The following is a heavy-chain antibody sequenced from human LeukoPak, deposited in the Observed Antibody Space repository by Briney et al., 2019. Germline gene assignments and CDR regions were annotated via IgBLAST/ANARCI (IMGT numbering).Heavy chain of an antibody. D-gene: IGHD1-26*01. CDR1: GFTFDDYA. J-gene: IGHJ4*02. Sequence: GGSLRLSCAASGFTFDDYAMHWVRQAPGKGLEWVSGISWNSGSIGYADSVKGRFTISRDNAKNSLYLQMNSLRAEDTALYYCAKGGSGSYYPGTIDYWGQGTLATVSS. CDR2: ISWNSGSI. V-gene: IGHV3-9*01. CDR3: AKGGSGSYYPGTIDY.